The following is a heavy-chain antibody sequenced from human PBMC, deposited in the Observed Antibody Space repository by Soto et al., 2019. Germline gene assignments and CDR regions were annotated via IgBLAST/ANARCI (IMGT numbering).Heavy chain of an antibody. D-gene: IGHD6-19*01. CDR2: INHSGVT. V-gene: IGHV4-34*01. Sequence: SETLSLTCAVYGGSFSGYYWSWIRQPPGKGLEWIGEINHSGVTNYKPSLKRRVTISVDTSKNQFSLQLKSVTAADTALYYCARFSGSYYYAMDVWGQGXTVTVS. CDR1: GGSFSGYY. CDR3: ARFSGSYYYAMDV. J-gene: IGHJ6*02.